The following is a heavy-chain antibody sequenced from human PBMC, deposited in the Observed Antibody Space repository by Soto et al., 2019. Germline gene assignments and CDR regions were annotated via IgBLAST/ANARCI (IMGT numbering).Heavy chain of an antibody. V-gene: IGHV3-23*01. CDR1: GFTFNSYA. D-gene: IGHD6-19*01. Sequence: GGSLRLSCAASGFTFNSYAMSWVRQAPGKGLEWVSAISGSGGSTYYADSVKGRFTISRDNSKNTLYLQMNSLRAEDTAVYYCAKPEIAVAAPAEYFQHWGQGTLVTVSS. CDR3: AKPEIAVAAPAEYFQH. J-gene: IGHJ1*01. CDR2: ISGSGGST.